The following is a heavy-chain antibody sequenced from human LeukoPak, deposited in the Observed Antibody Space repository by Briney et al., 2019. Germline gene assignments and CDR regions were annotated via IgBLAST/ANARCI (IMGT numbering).Heavy chain of an antibody. CDR3: ARDSSVWGSYRSSYYYYGMDV. Sequence: ASVKVSCKASGYTFTGYYMHWVRQAPGQGLEWMGWINPNSGGTNYAQKFQGWVTITRDTSISTAYMELSRLRSDDTAVYYCARDSSVWGSYRSSYYYYGMDVWGQGTTVTVSS. CDR1: GYTFTGYY. V-gene: IGHV1-2*04. CDR2: INPNSGGT. D-gene: IGHD3-16*02. J-gene: IGHJ6*02.